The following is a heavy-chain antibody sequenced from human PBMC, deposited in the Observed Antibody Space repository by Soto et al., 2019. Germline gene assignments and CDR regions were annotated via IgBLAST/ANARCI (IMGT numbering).Heavy chain of an antibody. V-gene: IGHV4-4*07. CDR2: IYSRGDT. D-gene: IGHD2-21*01. CDR3: AGIGEDVYYGMDV. CDR1: GGSMRSYY. J-gene: IGHJ6*02. Sequence: SETLSLTCSVSGGSMRSYYWNWLRQPAGKGLEWIGRIYSRGDTNENPSVKSRVTMSVDTSKNEFSLRLNSVTAADPAVYYCAGIGEDVYYGMDVWGQGTTVTVSS.